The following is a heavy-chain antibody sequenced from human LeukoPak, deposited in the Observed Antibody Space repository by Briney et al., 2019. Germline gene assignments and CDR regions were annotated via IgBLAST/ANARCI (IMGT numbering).Heavy chain of an antibody. J-gene: IGHJ4*02. V-gene: IGHV1-24*01. CDR3: ATLGAISTVPDY. CDR1: GYTLTELS. CDR2: FDPEDGET. D-gene: IGHD4-17*01. Sequence: ASVKVSCKVSGYTLTELSMHWVRHAPGKGLEWMGGFDPEDGETIYAQKFQGRVTMTEDTSTDTAYMELSSLRSEDTAVYYCATLGAISTVPDYWGQGTLVTVSS.